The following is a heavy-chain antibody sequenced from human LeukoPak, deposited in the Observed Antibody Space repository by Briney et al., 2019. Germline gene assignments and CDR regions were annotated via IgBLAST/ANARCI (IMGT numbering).Heavy chain of an antibody. CDR1: GGSFSGYY. CDR2: INHSGST. Sequence: SETLSLTXAVYGGSFSGYYWSWIRQPPGKGLEWIGEINHSGSTNYNPSLKSRVTISVDTSKNQFSLKLSSVTAADTAVYYCARGVPGYDFWSGYYFYYYYMDVWGKGTTVTVSS. V-gene: IGHV4-34*01. CDR3: ARGVPGYDFWSGYYFYYYYMDV. D-gene: IGHD3-3*01. J-gene: IGHJ6*03.